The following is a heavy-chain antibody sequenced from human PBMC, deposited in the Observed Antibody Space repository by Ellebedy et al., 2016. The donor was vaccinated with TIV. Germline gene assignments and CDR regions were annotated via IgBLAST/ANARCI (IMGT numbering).Heavy chain of an antibody. V-gene: IGHV1-69*10. Sequence: AASVKVSCKASGGTFSSYVITWVRQAPGQGLEGMGGIIPILGIPNYAQRFQGRVTTTADKSTSTAYMELSSLRSEDTAVYYCARSVGYSSGWYGYWGQGTLVTVSS. CDR1: GGTFSSYV. CDR2: IIPILGIP. D-gene: IGHD6-19*01. CDR3: ARSVGYSSGWYGY. J-gene: IGHJ4*02.